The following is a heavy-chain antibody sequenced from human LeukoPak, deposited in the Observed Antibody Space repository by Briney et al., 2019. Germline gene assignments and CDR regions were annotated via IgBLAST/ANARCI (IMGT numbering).Heavy chain of an antibody. CDR1: GFTFSSFS. D-gene: IGHD4-23*01. CDR2: ISHDGSHK. J-gene: IGHJ4*02. CDR3: ARDPNRLADYGGDYFDH. V-gene: IGHV3-30*04. Sequence: GGSLRLSCVASGFTFSSFSMHWVRQAPGNGLEWVAVISHDGSHKSYADSVRGRFPISRDNSKNTLSLQMNTLRPEDTALFYCARDPNRLADYGGDYFDHWGQGTLVTVSS.